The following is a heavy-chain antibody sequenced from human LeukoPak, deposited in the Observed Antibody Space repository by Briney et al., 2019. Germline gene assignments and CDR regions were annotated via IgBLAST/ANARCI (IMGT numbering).Heavy chain of an antibody. CDR3: ARSYYDSSGYPDAFDI. J-gene: IGHJ3*02. D-gene: IGHD3-22*01. V-gene: IGHV4-39*01. CDR1: GGSISGSSYY. CDR2: IYYSGST. Sequence: SETLSLTCTVSGGSISGSSYYWGWIRQPPGKGLEWIGRIYYSGSTYYNPSLKSRVTISVDTSKNQFSLKLSSVTAADTAVYYCARSYYDSSGYPDAFDIWGQGTMVTVSS.